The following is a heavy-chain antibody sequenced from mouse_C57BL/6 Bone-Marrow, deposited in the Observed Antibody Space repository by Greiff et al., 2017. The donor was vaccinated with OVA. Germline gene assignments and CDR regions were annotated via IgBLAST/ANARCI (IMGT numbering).Heavy chain of an antibody. V-gene: IGHV1-7*01. CDR2: INPSSGYT. Sequence: QVHVKQSGAERANPGAPVKLSSKPSANPFPSSWMHWVKQRPGQGLEWIGYINPSSGYTKYNQKFKDKATLTADKSSSTAYMQLSSLTYEDSAVYYCARGWSWGQGTLVTVSA. D-gene: IGHD2-3*01. J-gene: IGHJ3*01. CDR1: ANPFPSSW. CDR3: ARGWS.